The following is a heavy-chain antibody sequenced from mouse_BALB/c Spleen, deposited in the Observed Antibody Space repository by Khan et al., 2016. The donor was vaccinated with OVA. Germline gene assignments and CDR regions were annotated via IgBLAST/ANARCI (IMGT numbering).Heavy chain of an antibody. CDR1: GFSLTNYG. V-gene: IGHV2-2*02. J-gene: IGHJ4*01. CDR3: ARTYFSYGNYGDYYAMDY. D-gene: IGHD2-1*01. CDR2: IWSGGST. Sequence: VKLLESGPGLVQPSQSLSITCTVSGFSLTNYGVHWVRQSPGKGLEWLGVIWSGGSTDYNAAFISRLSINKDNSKSQVFFRMNSLQANDTAIYYCARTYFSYGNYGDYYAMDYWGQGTSVTVSS.